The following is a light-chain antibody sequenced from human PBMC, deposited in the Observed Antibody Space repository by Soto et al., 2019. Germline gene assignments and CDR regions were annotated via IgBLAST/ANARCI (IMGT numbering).Light chain of an antibody. V-gene: IGLV1-40*01. CDR2: GNS. J-gene: IGLJ2*01. CDR3: QSYDSSLSGGVV. CDR1: SSNIGAGYD. Sequence: VLTQPPSVSGAPGQRVTISCTGSSSNIGAGYDVHWYQQLPGTAPKLLIYGNSNRPSGVPDRFSGSKSGTSASLAITGLQAEDEADYYCQSYDSSLSGGVVFGGGTKL.